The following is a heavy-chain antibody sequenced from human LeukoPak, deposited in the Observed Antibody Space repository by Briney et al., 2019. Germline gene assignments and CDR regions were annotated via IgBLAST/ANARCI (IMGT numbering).Heavy chain of an antibody. CDR1: NGSIGGNY. D-gene: IGHD3-16*01. V-gene: IGHV4-59*01. J-gene: IGHJ5*02. CDR2: IYYSGST. Sequence: SETLSLTCIVSNGSIGGNYWSWIRQPPGKGLEWIGYIYYSGSTNYNPSLKSRVTISLDTSKSQFSLKLTSVTAADTAMYYCARAPIPYDRSRTDYRFDPWGQGTLVTVAS. CDR3: ARAPIPYDRSRTDYRFDP.